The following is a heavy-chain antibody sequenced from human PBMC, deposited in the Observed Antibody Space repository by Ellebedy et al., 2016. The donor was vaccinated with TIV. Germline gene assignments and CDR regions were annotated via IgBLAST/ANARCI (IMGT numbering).Heavy chain of an antibody. V-gene: IGHV4-34*01. J-gene: IGHJ5*02. CDR3: ARGFPYCTNGVCMNWFNP. CDR2: IDHSGST. CDR1: GGSFSGYY. D-gene: IGHD2-8*01. Sequence: SETLSLXXAVYGGSFSGYYWSWIRQPPGKGLEWIGEIDHSGSTNYNPSLKSRVTISVDTSKNQFSLKLSSVTAADTAVYYCARGFPYCTNGVCMNWFNPWGQGTLVTVSS.